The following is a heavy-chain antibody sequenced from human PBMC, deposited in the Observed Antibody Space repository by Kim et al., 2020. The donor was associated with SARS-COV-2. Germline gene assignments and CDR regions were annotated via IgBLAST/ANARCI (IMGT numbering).Heavy chain of an antibody. CDR2: IYYSGST. D-gene: IGHD3-16*02. Sequence: SETLSLTCAASAGSISTSNWLSLSRQPPGKGLEWNGEIYYSGSTNYNPSLMSRDTITVDTSKNQFSLKLSSVTAAATPVYYCARGSEGYLVYYYSIDV. J-gene: IGHJ6*01. CDR3: ARGSEGYLVYYYSIDV. V-gene: IGHV4-4*02. CDR1: AGSISTSNW.